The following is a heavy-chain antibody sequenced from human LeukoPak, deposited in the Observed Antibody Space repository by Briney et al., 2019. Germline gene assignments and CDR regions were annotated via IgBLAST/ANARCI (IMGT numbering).Heavy chain of an antibody. Sequence: PSETLSLTCAVYGGSFRGYYWSWIRQPPGKGLEWIGEINHSGSTNYNPSLKSRVTISVDTSKNQFSLKLSSVTAADTAVYYCARGRITIPSAVFDYWGQGTLVTVSS. CDR3: ARGRITIPSAVFDY. CDR1: GGSFRGYY. CDR2: INHSGST. D-gene: IGHD3-3*01. J-gene: IGHJ4*02. V-gene: IGHV4-34*01.